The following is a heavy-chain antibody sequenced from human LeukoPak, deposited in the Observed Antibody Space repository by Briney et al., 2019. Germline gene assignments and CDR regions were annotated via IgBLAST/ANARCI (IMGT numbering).Heavy chain of an antibody. Sequence: PGGSLRLSCAVSGITVSRNYMSWVREAPGKGLEWVSVIYSGGNTYYADSVKGRFTISRDNSKNTLYLLINSLRVEDTPVYYCASMVRGTASGYWGQGTLVTVSS. CDR1: GITVSRNY. CDR3: ASMVRGTASGY. V-gene: IGHV3-66*01. D-gene: IGHD3-10*01. J-gene: IGHJ4*02. CDR2: IYSGGNT.